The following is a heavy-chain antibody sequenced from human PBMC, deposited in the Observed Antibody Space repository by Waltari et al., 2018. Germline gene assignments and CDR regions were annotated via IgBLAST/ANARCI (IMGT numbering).Heavy chain of an antibody. CDR1: GYSISSGSY. D-gene: IGHD3-3*01. J-gene: IGHJ4*02. CDR2: IYHSGST. CDR3: ARGRNDFWSGYRFDY. V-gene: IGHV4-38-2*01. Sequence: QVQLQESGPGLVKPSETLSLTCAVSGYSISSGSYWGWIRQPPGKGLEWIGSIYHSGSTYYNPSLKSRVTISVDTSKNQFSLKLSSVTAADTAVYYCARGRNDFWSGYRFDYWGQGTLVTVSS.